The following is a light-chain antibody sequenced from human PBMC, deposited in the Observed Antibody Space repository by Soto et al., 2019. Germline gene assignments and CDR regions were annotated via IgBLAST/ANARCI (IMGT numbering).Light chain of an antibody. Sequence: QSALTQPASVSGSLGQSITISCTGSNSDFDSYKFVSWYQHHPGKAPTLVIFEVSSRPSGTSDRFSGSKSGNTASLTISGLQSEDEAHYYCSAYTKSSLWVFGGGTQLTVL. V-gene: IGLV2-14*01. CDR2: EVS. CDR3: SAYTKSSLWV. CDR1: NSDFDSYKF. J-gene: IGLJ7*01.